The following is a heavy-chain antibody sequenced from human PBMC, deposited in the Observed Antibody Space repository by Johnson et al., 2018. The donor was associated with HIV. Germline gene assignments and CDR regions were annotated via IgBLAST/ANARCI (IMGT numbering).Heavy chain of an antibody. J-gene: IGHJ3*02. Sequence: VQLVESGGGVVRPGGSLRLSCAASGFTFDDYGMSWVRQAPGKGLEWVSVIYSGGSTYYADSVKGRFTISRDNSKNTLYLQMNSLRAEDTAVYYCARVNHAFDIWGQGTMVTVSP. CDR1: GFTFDDYG. CDR3: ARVNHAFDI. V-gene: IGHV3-66*02. CDR2: IYSGGST.